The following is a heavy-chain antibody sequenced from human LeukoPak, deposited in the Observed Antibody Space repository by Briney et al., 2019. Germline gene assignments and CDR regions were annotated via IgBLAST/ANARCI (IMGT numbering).Heavy chain of an antibody. D-gene: IGHD6-19*01. Sequence: SETLSLTCTVSGGSISSYYWSWIRQPPGKGLEWIGYINYSGDTNYNPSLKSRVAISVDTSKNQFSLKLRSVTAADTAVYYCARDSWRQRSRIAVAGPFDSWGQGTLVTVSS. J-gene: IGHJ4*02. V-gene: IGHV4-59*01. CDR1: GGSISSYY. CDR2: INYSGDT. CDR3: ARDSWRQRSRIAVAGPFDS.